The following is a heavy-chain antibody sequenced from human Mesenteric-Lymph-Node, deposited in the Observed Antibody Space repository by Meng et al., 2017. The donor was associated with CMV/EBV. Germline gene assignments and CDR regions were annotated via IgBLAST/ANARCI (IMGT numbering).Heavy chain of an antibody. D-gene: IGHD3-10*01. CDR2: TSYRSKWYN. J-gene: IGHJ5*02. CDR1: NGAA. CDR3: ARNVLLWFGELSDNWFDP. Sequence: NGAAWNWVRQSPSRGLGWLGGTSYRSKWYNDYAVSVKSRITINPDTSKNQFSLQLNSVTPEDTAVYYCARNVLLWFGELSDNWFDPWGQGTLVTVSS. V-gene: IGHV6-1*01.